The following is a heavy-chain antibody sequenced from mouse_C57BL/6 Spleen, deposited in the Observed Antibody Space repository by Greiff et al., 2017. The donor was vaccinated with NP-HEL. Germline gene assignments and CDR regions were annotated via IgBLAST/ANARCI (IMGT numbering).Heavy chain of an antibody. J-gene: IGHJ4*01. Sequence: DVMLVESGGGLVKPGGSLKLSCAASGFTFSDYGMHWVRQAPEKGLEWVAYISSGSSTIYYADTVKGRFTISRDNAKNTLFLQMTSLRSEDTAMYYCASLRRGAMDYWGQGTSVTVSS. CDR1: GFTFSDYG. CDR3: ASLRRGAMDY. D-gene: IGHD2-12*01. CDR2: ISSGSSTI. V-gene: IGHV5-17*01.